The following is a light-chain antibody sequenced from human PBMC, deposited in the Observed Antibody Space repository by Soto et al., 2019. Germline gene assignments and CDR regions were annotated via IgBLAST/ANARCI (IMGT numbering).Light chain of an antibody. CDR3: QQYNSYSPL. V-gene: IGKV1-5*01. Sequence: DIQMTQSPSTLSASVGDTVTITCRARQNIKTWLAWHQQKPGKAPKLLIFDASTLESGVPSRFSGRGSGTEFTLTFHSLQPDDFSTSYCQQYNSYSPLFGQGNKVELK. J-gene: IGKJ1*01. CDR2: DAS. CDR1: QNIKTW.